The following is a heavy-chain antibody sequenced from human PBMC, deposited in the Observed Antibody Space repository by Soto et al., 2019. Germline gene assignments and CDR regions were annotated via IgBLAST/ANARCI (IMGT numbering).Heavy chain of an antibody. V-gene: IGHV3-74*01. CDR2: INSDGSST. Sequence: EVQLVESGGGLVQPGGSLRLSCAASGFTFSSYWMHWVRQAPGKGLVWVSRINSDGSSTSYADSVKGRFTISRDNAKNTLYLQMNRLRAEDTAVYYCARDYDFWSGYPMGYYYYGMDVWGQGTTVTVSS. J-gene: IGHJ6*02. D-gene: IGHD3-3*01. CDR3: ARDYDFWSGYPMGYYYYGMDV. CDR1: GFTFSSYW.